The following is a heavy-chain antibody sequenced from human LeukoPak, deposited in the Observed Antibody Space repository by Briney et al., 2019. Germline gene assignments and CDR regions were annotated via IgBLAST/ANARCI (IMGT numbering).Heavy chain of an antibody. Sequence: GGSLRLSCAASGFTFSSYWMSWVRQAPGKGLEWVANIKQDGSEKYYVDSVKGRFTISRDNAKNSLYLQMNSLRAEDTAVYYCARESDRITMVRGVTRYDYWGQGTLVTVSS. CDR2: IKQDGSEK. J-gene: IGHJ4*02. D-gene: IGHD3-10*01. CDR1: GFTFSSYW. CDR3: ARESDRITMVRGVTRYDY. V-gene: IGHV3-7*01.